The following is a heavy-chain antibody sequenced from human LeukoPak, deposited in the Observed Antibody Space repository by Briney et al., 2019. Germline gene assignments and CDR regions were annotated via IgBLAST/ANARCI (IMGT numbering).Heavy chain of an antibody. CDR1: GGSISSGGYY. J-gene: IGHJ4*02. D-gene: IGHD6-13*01. V-gene: IGHV4-30-2*01. Sequence: SETLSLTCTVSGGSISSGGYYWSWIRQPPGKGLEWIGYIYHSGSTYYNPSLKSRVTISVGRSKNQFSLKLSSVTAADTAVYYCARFLRYSPFDYWGQGTLVTVSS. CDR2: IYHSGST. CDR3: ARFLRYSPFDY.